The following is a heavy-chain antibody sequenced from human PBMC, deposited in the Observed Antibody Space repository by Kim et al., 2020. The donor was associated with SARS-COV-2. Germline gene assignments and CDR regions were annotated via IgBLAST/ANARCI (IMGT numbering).Heavy chain of an antibody. Sequence: TANYAQKFQGRVTITADESTSTAYMELSSLRSEDTAVYYCARGLFDAFDIWGQGTMVTVSS. CDR2: TA. J-gene: IGHJ3*02. V-gene: IGHV1-69*01. CDR3: ARGLFDAFDI.